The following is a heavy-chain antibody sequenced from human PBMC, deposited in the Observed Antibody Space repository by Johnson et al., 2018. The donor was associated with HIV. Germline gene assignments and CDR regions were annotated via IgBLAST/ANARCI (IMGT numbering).Heavy chain of an antibody. J-gene: IGHJ3*02. D-gene: IGHD1-26*01. V-gene: IGHV3-11*04. Sequence: QVQLVESGGGLVKPGGSPRLSCAASGFTFSDHYMAWIRQAPGKGLEWVSYISSSGSNIYYADSVKGRFTVSRDNAKNSLYLQMNSLRAGDTAVYYCARRSWAFDAFDIWGQGTMVTVSS. CDR1: GFTFSDHY. CDR3: ARRSWAFDAFDI. CDR2: ISSSGSNI.